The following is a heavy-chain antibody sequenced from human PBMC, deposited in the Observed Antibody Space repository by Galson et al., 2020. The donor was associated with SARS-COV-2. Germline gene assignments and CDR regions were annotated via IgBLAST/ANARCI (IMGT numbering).Heavy chain of an antibody. CDR2: INGYNGHT. CDR1: GYTFSDYG. D-gene: IGHD2-2*01. J-gene: IGHJ6*03. Sequence: GESLKISCKASGYTFSDYGITWVRQAPGQGLEWMAWINGYNGHTNYAEGLQGRVTVTTDTSTNTAYMELRSLRSDDTAVYFCARRPVSQSYYYYIDVCGKGTTLTVSS. V-gene: IGHV1-18*01. CDR3: ARRPVSQSYYYYIDV.